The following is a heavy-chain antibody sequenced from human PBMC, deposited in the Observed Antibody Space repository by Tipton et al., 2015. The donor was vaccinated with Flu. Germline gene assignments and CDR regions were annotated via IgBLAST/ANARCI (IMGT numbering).Heavy chain of an antibody. V-gene: IGHV3-7*01. D-gene: IGHD3-22*01. J-gene: IGHJ4*02. CDR1: EITFSSYW. CDR3: AREEGHYYDTSGFFDY. CDR2: INQDGSEK. Sequence: SLRLSCAASEITFSSYWMSWVRQAPGKGLEWVANINQDGSEKYYVDSVKGRFTISRDKAKNSLYLQMNSLRAEDTAVYYCAREEGHYYDTSGFFDYWGQGTLVTVSS.